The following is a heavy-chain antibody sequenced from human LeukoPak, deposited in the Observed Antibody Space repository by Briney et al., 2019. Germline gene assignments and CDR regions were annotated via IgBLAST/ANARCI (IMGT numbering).Heavy chain of an antibody. CDR3: ARGWVPSDITMN. CDR2: INSDGSTT. V-gene: IGHV3-74*01. J-gene: IGHJ3*01. Sequence: QPGGSLRLSCAASGFTLSSYWMHCVRHAPGKGLVWVSRINSDGSTTEYADSVKGRFTLSRDNAKNTLYLQMNSLRAEDTAVYYCARGWVPSDITMNWGQGTMVTVSS. CDR1: GFTLSSYW. D-gene: IGHD3-22*01.